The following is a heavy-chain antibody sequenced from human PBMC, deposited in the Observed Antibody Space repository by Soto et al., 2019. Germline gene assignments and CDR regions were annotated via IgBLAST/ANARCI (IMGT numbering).Heavy chain of an antibody. J-gene: IGHJ6*02. CDR2: IFWDDDK. V-gene: IGHV2-5*02. CDR3: THHGYYSYGMDV. CDR1: GFSLSTSGVG. Sequence: HITLKESGPTLVKPTQTLTLTCTFSGFSLSTSGVGVGWIRQPPGKALEWLALIFWDDDKRYSPSLKSRLTITKDTSKNQVVLTMTNMDPVDAATYYCTHHGYYSYGMDVWGQGTTVTVSS.